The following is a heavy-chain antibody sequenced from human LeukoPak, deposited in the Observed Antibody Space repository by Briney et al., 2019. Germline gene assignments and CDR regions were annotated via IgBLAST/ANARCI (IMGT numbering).Heavy chain of an antibody. Sequence: ASVKVSCKASGYTFTSYGISWVRQAPRQGLEWMGWISAYNGNTNYAQKLQGRVTMTTDTSTSTAYMGLRSLRSDDTAVYYCARVECSGGSCYPSMDYWGQGTLVTVSS. D-gene: IGHD2-15*01. J-gene: IGHJ4*02. CDR1: GYTFTSYG. CDR2: ISAYNGNT. V-gene: IGHV1-18*01. CDR3: ARVECSGGSCYPSMDY.